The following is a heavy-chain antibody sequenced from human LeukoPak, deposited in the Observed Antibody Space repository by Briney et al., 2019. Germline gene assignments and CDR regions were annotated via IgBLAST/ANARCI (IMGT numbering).Heavy chain of an antibody. CDR2: ISYDGSNK. V-gene: IGHV3-30*03. CDR1: GFTFSSYA. D-gene: IGHD6-19*01. CDR3: VLGSSGWYAAFDY. Sequence: PGGSLRLSCAASGFTFSSYAMSWVRQAPGKGLEWVAVISYDGSNKYYADSVKGRFTISRDNSKNTLYLQMNSLRAEDTAVYYCVLGSSGWYAAFDYWGQGTLVTVSS. J-gene: IGHJ4*02.